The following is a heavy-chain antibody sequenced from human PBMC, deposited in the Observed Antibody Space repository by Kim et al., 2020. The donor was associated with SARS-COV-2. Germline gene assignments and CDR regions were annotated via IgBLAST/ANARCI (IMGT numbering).Heavy chain of an antibody. D-gene: IGHD2-2*01. Sequence: GGSLRLSCAASGFTFSSYSMNWVRQAPGKGLEWVSSISSSSSYIYYADSVKGRFTISRDNAKNSLYLQMNSLRAEDTAVYYCARDRIDIVVVPAATGLDYWGQGTLVTVSS. CDR3: ARDRIDIVVVPAATGLDY. CDR2: ISSSSSYI. CDR1: GFTFSSYS. V-gene: IGHV3-21*01. J-gene: IGHJ4*02.